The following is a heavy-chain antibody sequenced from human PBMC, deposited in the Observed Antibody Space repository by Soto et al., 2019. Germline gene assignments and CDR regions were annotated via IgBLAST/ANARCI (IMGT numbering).Heavy chain of an antibody. CDR3: ARWGTTGGLDV. CDR2: TSYDGSNK. D-gene: IGHD3-16*01. J-gene: IGHJ1*01. Sequence: QVQLVESGGGVVQPGTSLRLSCVGSGFTFRSYVIHWVRQAPGKGLEWVALTSYDGSNKDYGDSVKGRFTISRDNSRNTVDLQMDSLRHEDTALYSCARWGTTGGLDVWGQGTLVSVSS. CDR1: GFTFRSYV. V-gene: IGHV3-33*05.